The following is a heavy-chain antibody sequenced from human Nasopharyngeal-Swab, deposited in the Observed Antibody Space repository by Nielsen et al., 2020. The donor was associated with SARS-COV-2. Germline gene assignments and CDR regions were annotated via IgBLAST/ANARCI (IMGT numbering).Heavy chain of an antibody. CDR3: ARGLRLLGNFDH. Sequence: GGSLRLSCVASGFSISDYSITWVRQAPGKGLEWVSSTGSNAAYKKYGDSVKGRFTISRDNAKNSVYLQMNSLRAEDTAVYYCARGLRLLGNFDHWGQGTLVTVSS. CDR2: TGSNAAYK. D-gene: IGHD7-27*01. V-gene: IGHV3-21*01. J-gene: IGHJ4*02. CDR1: GFSISDYS.